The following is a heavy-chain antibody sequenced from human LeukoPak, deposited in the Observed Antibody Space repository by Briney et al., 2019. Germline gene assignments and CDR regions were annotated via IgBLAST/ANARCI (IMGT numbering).Heavy chain of an antibody. V-gene: IGHV1-18*01. CDR3: ARDLPTTVTTFDY. CDR1: GYTFTSYG. D-gene: IGHD4-17*01. J-gene: IGHJ4*02. Sequence: AXVKISCKASGYTFTSYGITWVRQAPGQGLEWMGWISAYKGNTNYAQKLQGRVTMTTDTSTSTAYMELRSLRSDDTAVYYCARDLPTTVTTFDYWGQGTLVTVSS. CDR2: ISAYKGNT.